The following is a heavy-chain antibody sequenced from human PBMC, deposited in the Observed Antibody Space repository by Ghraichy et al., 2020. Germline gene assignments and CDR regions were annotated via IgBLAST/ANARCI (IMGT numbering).Heavy chain of an antibody. CDR2: VYYDGST. Sequence: SQTLSLTCAVSGGAISSSAYSWTWVRQPPEKGLEWIAYVYYDGSTYYNPSLKSRVTISLDNSKNQFSLELTSVTAADTAVYHCARALNYVGFDYWGQGTLVTVSS. D-gene: IGHD1-7*01. CDR1: GGAISSSAYS. V-gene: IGHV4-30-2*01. J-gene: IGHJ4*02. CDR3: ARALNYVGFDY.